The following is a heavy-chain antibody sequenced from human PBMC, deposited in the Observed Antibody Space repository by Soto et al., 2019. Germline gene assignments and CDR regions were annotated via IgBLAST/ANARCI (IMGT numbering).Heavy chain of an antibody. V-gene: IGHV4-30-4*01. Sequence: PPETLSLTSTVSGGSISSGDYYWSWIRQPPGKGLEWIGYIYYSGSTYYNPSLKSRVTISVDTSKNQFSLKLSSVTAADTAVYYCARARYYDSRLGWGQGTLVTVSS. CDR1: GGSISSGDYY. D-gene: IGHD3-22*01. CDR3: ARARYYDSRLG. CDR2: IYYSGST. J-gene: IGHJ4*02.